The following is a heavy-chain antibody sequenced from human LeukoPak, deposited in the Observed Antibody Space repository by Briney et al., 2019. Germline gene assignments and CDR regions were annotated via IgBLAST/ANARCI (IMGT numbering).Heavy chain of an antibody. CDR2: VYYSGST. J-gene: IGHJ4*02. CDR3: ARGDSGSFSQFDC. D-gene: IGHD1-26*01. V-gene: IGHV4-59*01. CDR1: GGSISSYY. Sequence: PSETLSLTCTVSGGSISSYYWSWIRQPPVKGLEWIGYVYYSGSTNYNPSLKSRVTISVDTSKNQFSLKLTSVTAADTAVYYCARGDSGSFSQFDCWGQGTLVTVSS.